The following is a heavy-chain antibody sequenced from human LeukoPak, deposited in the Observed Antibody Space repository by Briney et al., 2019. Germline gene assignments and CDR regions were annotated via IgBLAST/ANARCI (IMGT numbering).Heavy chain of an antibody. J-gene: IGHJ4*02. V-gene: IGHV4-31*03. Sequence: SQTLSLTCTVSGDSISSGGYYWSWIRQHPGKGLEWIGYISYSGNTYYNPSLKSRAAISADTPKNQFSLKLSSTTAADTAVYYCARAPVATPSEFDYWGQGALVTVSS. D-gene: IGHD5-12*01. CDR3: ARAPVATPSEFDY. CDR1: GDSISSGGYY. CDR2: ISYSGNT.